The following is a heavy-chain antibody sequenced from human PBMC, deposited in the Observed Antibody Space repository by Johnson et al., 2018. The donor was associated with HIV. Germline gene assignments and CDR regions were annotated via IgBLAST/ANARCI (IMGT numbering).Heavy chain of an antibody. D-gene: IGHD1-26*01. CDR1: GFTFSSYW. Sequence: VQLVESGGGVVQPGRSLRLSCAASGFTFSSYWMSWVRQAPGKGLEWVGRITRKTDGGTTAYAAPVKGRFPISRDDSRNTLYLQMNSLRAEDTAVYYCARDPGPQWELEATDAFDIWGQGTMVTVSS. CDR2: ITRKTDGGTT. CDR3: ARDPGPQWELEATDAFDI. V-gene: IGHV3-15*05. J-gene: IGHJ3*02.